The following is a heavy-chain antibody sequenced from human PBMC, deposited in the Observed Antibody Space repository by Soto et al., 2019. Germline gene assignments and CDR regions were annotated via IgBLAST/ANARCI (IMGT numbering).Heavy chain of an antibody. CDR2: INHSGST. CDR1: GGSFSGYY. CDR3: ARGRRERITMIVVVITPFDY. D-gene: IGHD3-22*01. V-gene: IGHV4-34*01. J-gene: IGHJ4*02. Sequence: QVQLQQWGAGLLKPSETLSLTCAVYGGSFSGYYWSWIRQPPGKGLEWIGEINHSGSTNYNPSLKSRVTISVHTSKNQFSLKLSSVTAADTAVYYCARGRRERITMIVVVITPFDYWGQGTLVTVSS.